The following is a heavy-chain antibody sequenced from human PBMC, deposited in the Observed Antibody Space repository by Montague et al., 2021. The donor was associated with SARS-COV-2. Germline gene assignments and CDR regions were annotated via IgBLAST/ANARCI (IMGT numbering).Heavy chain of an antibody. J-gene: IGHJ6*02. CDR1: GFSLSTRAMC. CDR2: IDWNDDK. CDR3: ARIPGSGTARDQYYYYYGMDV. Sequence: PALVKPTQTLTLTCTFSGFSLSTRAMCVSWIRQPPGKALEWLALIDWNDDKRYSPSLKTRLTITKDTSKNQVVLTMTNMDPVDTATYYCARIPGSGTARDQYYYYYGMDVWGQGTMVTVSS. V-gene: IGHV2-70*01. D-gene: IGHD2-15*01.